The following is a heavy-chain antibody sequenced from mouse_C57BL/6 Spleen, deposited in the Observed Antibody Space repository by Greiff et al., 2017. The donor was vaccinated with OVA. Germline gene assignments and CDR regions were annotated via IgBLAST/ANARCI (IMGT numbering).Heavy chain of an antibody. D-gene: IGHD3-2*02. CDR1: GYAFSSSW. CDR2: LYTGDGDT. J-gene: IGHJ2*01. Sequence: QVQLKESGPELVKPGASVKISCKASGYAFSSSWMNWVKQRPGKGLEWIGRLYTGDGDTNYNGKFKGKATLTADKSSSTAYMQLSSLTSEDSAVYFCAREEAGYPFEYWGQGTTLTVSS. V-gene: IGHV1-82*01. CDR3: AREEAGYPFEY.